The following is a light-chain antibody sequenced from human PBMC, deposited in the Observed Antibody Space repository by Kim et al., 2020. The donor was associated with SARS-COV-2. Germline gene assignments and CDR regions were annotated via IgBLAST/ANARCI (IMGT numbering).Light chain of an antibody. CDR2: DAS. CDR1: QYVSSY. J-gene: IGKJ4*01. CDR3: QQRNTWPLT. Sequence: EIVLTQSPATLSLSPGERATLSCRASQYVSSYLAWYQQKPGQAPRLLIYDASNRATGIPARFSGGGSGTDFTLTISSLEPEDFAVYYCQQRNTWPLTFGGGTKVDIK. V-gene: IGKV3-11*01.